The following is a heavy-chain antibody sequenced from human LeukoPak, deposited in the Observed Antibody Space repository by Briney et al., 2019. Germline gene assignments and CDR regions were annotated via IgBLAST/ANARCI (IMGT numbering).Heavy chain of an antibody. CDR1: GGTFSSYA. D-gene: IGHD6-19*01. CDR2: IIPIFGTA. J-gene: IGHJ4*02. Sequence: SVKVSCKASGGTFSSYAISWVRQAPGQGLEWMGGIIPIFGTANYAQKFQGRVTTTADESTSTAYMELSSLRSEDTAVYYCASDSSGWYMWLDYWGQGTLVTVSS. V-gene: IGHV1-69*13. CDR3: ASDSSGWYMWLDY.